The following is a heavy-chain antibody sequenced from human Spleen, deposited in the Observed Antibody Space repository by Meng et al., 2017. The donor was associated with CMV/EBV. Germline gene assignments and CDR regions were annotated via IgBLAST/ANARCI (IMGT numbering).Heavy chain of an antibody. CDR1: GFTFSSYA. Sequence: GGSLRLSCAASGFTFSSYAMHWVRQAPGKGLEWVAVISYDGSNKYYADSVKGRFTISRDNSKNTLYLQMNSLRAEDTAVYYCAREEAGTYGMDVWGQGTTVTVSS. V-gene: IGHV3-30-3*01. D-gene: IGHD6-19*01. CDR2: ISYDGSNK. CDR3: AREEAGTYGMDV. J-gene: IGHJ6*02.